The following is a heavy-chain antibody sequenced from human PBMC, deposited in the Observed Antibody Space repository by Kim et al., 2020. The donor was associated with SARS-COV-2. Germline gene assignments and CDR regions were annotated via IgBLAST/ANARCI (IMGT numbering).Heavy chain of an antibody. Sequence: SVKVSCKASGGTFSSYAISWVRQAPGQGLEWMGGIIPIFGTANYAQKFQGRVTITADESTSTAYMELSSLRSENTAVYYCASRYDILTGYYKYYYYYGMDVWGQGTTVTVSS. CDR3: ASRYDILTGYYKYYYYYGMDV. D-gene: IGHD3-9*01. CDR1: GGTFSSYA. J-gene: IGHJ6*02. CDR2: IIPIFGTA. V-gene: IGHV1-69*13.